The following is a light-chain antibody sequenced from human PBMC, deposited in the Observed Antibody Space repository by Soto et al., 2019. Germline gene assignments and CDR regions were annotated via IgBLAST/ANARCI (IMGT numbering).Light chain of an antibody. CDR2: GAS. J-gene: IGKJ1*01. Sequence: EIVMTQSPATLSVSPGERATLSCRASQSVSSNLAWYQQKPGQAPRLLIYGASPRATGIPARFGGSGSGTEFTLTISSLQSEDFAVYYCQQYNNWPRTFGQGTKVEI. CDR1: QSVSSN. V-gene: IGKV3-15*01. CDR3: QQYNNWPRT.